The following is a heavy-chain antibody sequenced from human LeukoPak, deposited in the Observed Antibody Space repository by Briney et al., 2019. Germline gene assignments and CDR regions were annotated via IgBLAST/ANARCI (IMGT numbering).Heavy chain of an antibody. Sequence: GGSLRLSCAASGFTFSSYSMNWVRQAPGKGLEWVSYISSSSSTIYYADSVKGRFTISRDNAKNSLYLQMNRLRAEDTAVYYCARDFRLAYCGGDCYYWGRGTLVTVSS. CDR3: ARDFRLAYCGGDCYY. CDR2: ISSSSSTI. J-gene: IGHJ4*02. D-gene: IGHD2-21*02. V-gene: IGHV3-48*04. CDR1: GFTFSSYS.